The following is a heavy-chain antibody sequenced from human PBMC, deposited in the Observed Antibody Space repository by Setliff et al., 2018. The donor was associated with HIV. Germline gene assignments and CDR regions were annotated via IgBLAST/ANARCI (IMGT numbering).Heavy chain of an antibody. Sequence: GSLRLSCAASGFTFSGYDMHWVRQPTGKGLEWVSAIGRAGDTYYPGSVKGRFTISRENAKNSLYLQMNSLRAEDTAVYYCAREVVDRVTTAWYFDLWGRGILVTVSS. CDR2: IGRAGDT. CDR3: AREVVDRVTTAWYFDL. J-gene: IGHJ2*01. D-gene: IGHD5-12*01. CDR1: GFTFSGYD. V-gene: IGHV3-13*01.